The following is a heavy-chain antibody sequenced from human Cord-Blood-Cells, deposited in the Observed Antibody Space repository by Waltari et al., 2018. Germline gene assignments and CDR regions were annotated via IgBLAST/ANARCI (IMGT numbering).Heavy chain of an antibody. CDR2: INHSGST. D-gene: IGHD2-2*01. CDR1: GGSFIGYS. Sequence: QVQLQQWGAGLLKPSETLSPTCAVYGGSFIGYSWSWLALPPGKGLEWIGEINHSGSTNYNPSLKSRVTISVDTSKNQFSLKLSSVTAADTAVYYCARGGCSSTSCYYFDYWGQGTLVTVSS. J-gene: IGHJ4*02. V-gene: IGHV4-34*01. CDR3: ARGGCSSTSCYYFDY.